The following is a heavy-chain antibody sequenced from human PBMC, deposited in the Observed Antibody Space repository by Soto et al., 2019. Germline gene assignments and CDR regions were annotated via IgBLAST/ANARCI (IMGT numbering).Heavy chain of an antibody. CDR1: GGNCNTYW. CDR3: ARHKGCSSTWTPTHYYGMDV. CDR2: IYPGDSET. D-gene: IGHD6-13*01. V-gene: IGHV5-51*01. Sequence: RESLKISCKGSGGNCNTYWIACVRQMPAKGLEWMGIIYPGDSETRYSPSFQGQVTISADKSISSAYLQWSSLKASDTDTYYCARHKGCSSTWTPTHYYGMDVWGQRPTVTV. J-gene: IGHJ6*01.